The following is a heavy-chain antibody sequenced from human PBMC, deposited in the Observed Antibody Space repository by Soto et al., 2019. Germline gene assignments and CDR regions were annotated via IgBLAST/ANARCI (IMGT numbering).Heavy chain of an antibody. J-gene: IGHJ4*02. CDR3: ARGGREVPRIPYDN. CDR2: INPNPGAT. CDR1: GYTFTDYY. V-gene: IGHV1-2*02. Sequence: QVQLVQSGAEVKKPGASVKVSCKASGYTFTDYYLHWVRQAPGQGLEWMGWINPNPGATHYALNFQGRVTMTRDTSISTVYMQLSRLRSDDTAIYYCARGGREVPRIPYDNWGQGTLVTVSS. D-gene: IGHD3-16*01.